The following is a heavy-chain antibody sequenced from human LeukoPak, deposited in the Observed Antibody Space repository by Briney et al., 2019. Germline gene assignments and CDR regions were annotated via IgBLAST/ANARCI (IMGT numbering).Heavy chain of an antibody. J-gene: IGHJ4*02. V-gene: IGHV3-23*01. CDR3: AKGGMVAATHFDY. D-gene: IGHD2-15*01. CDR2: ISGSDGST. Sequence: GGSLRLSCAASGFTFSSYAMSWVRQAPGKGLEWVSTISGSDGSTYYADSVKGRFTISRDNSKNTLYLQMNSLRAEHTAVYYCAKGGMVAATHFDYWGQGTLVTVSS. CDR1: GFTFSSYA.